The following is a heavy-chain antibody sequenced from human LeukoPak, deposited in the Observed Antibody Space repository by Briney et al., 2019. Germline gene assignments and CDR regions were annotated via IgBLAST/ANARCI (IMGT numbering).Heavy chain of an antibody. Sequence: SETLSLTCTVSGYSISSGYYWGWIRQPPGKGLEWIGSIYHSGSTYYNPSLKSRVTISVDTSKNQFSLKLSSVTAADTAVYYCARGGSGGSGGSYAPHAFDTWGQGTMVTVSS. J-gene: IGHJ3*02. CDR1: GYSISSGYY. D-gene: IGHD2-15*01. CDR3: ARGGSGGSGGSYAPHAFDT. CDR2: IYHSGST. V-gene: IGHV4-38-2*02.